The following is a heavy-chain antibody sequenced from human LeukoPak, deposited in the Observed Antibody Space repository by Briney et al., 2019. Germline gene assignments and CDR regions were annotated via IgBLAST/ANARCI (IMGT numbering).Heavy chain of an antibody. CDR2: ISPSGNT. D-gene: IGHD2-21*02. CDR3: ARDGTYCGDDCYSGWGGWFGP. V-gene: IGHV4-34*01. Sequence: SETLSLTCAVYGGSFTIYSWTWIRQPPGKSLEWVGEISPSGNTQYNPSLKSRVTISLDASKSQFYLKLNSVTAADTAVYYCARDGTYCGDDCYSGWGGWFGPWGQGTLVTVSS. J-gene: IGHJ5*02. CDR1: GGSFTIYS.